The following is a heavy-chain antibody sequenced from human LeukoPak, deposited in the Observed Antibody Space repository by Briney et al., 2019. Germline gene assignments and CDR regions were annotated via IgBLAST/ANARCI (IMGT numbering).Heavy chain of an antibody. Sequence: GGSLRLSCAASGFTFSSYSMNWVRQAPGKGLEWVSSISSSSSYIYYADSVKGRFTISRDNAKNSLYLQMNSLRAEDTAVYYRARDEGIAAAGTSLGFDYWGQGTLVTVSS. CDR3: ARDEGIAAAGTSLGFDY. J-gene: IGHJ4*02. V-gene: IGHV3-21*01. CDR2: ISSSSSYI. CDR1: GFTFSSYS. D-gene: IGHD6-13*01.